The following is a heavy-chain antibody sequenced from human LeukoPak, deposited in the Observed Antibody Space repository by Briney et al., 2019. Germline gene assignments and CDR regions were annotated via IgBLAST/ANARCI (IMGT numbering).Heavy chain of an antibody. Sequence: GRSLRLSCAASGFSFNTFGMDWVRQAPGKGLEWVAGISHDGSNKYYADSVKGRFTISRDNAKNSLYLQMNSLRAEDTAVYYCARENNCSGGSCPLDYWGQGTLVTVSS. CDR1: GFSFNTFG. CDR3: ARENNCSGGSCPLDY. V-gene: IGHV3-30*03. CDR2: ISHDGSNK. J-gene: IGHJ4*02. D-gene: IGHD2-15*01.